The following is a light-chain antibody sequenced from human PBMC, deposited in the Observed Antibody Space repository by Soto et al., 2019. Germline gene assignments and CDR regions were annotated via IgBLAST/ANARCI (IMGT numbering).Light chain of an antibody. J-gene: IGKJ1*01. CDR2: DAS. V-gene: IGKV1-5*01. CDR3: QQYNNYPRT. CDR1: ESIRTW. Sequence: DIQMTQSPSTLSASIGDRVTITCRASESIRTWLAWYQHKPGKAPKFLIYDASSLESGVPSRFSGSGSGTEFTLTISNLQPDDFETYFCQQYNNYPRTFGQGTKVEIK.